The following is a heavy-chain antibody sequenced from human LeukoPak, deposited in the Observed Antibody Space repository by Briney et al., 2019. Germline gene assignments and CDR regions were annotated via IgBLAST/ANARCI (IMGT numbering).Heavy chain of an antibody. CDR2: ISKTGNRI. J-gene: IGHJ4*02. V-gene: IGHV3-48*03. CDR1: GFTLSSYE. CDR3: ARGPYSSNWYVDY. D-gene: IGHD6-13*01. Sequence: PGRSLRLSCAASGFTLSSYEMNWVRLAPGTGLEWISYISKTGNRIYYADSLKGRFTISRDSAKNSLYLQMNSLRAEDTAVYYCARGPYSSNWYVDYWGQGTLVAVAS.